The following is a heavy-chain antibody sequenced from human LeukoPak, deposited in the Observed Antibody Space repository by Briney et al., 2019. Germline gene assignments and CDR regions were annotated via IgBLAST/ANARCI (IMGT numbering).Heavy chain of an antibody. D-gene: IGHD3-10*01. J-gene: IGHJ4*02. CDR1: GGTFSSYA. CDR2: IIPIFGTA. Sequence: GASVKVSCKASGGTFSSYATSWVRQAPGQGLEWMGGIIPIFGTANYAQKFQGRVTITADESTSTAYMELSSLRSEDTAVYYCARPTHAYGSGRGYFDYWGQGTLVTVCS. V-gene: IGHV1-69*13. CDR3: ARPTHAYGSGRGYFDY.